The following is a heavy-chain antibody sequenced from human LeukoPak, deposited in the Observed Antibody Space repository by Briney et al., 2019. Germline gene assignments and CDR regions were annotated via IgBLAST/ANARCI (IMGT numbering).Heavy chain of an antibody. CDR1: EFTFSNFA. J-gene: IGHJ4*02. D-gene: IGHD2-15*01. Sequence: GGSLRLSCAASEFTFSNFAMSWVRQAPGKGLEWVSTVNGGGGRTYYADSVKGRFTISRDNSKNTLYLQMNSLRAEDTAVYYCAKDPRGPLYYFDYWGQGTLVTVSS. V-gene: IGHV3-23*01. CDR3: AKDPRGPLYYFDY. CDR2: VNGGGGRT.